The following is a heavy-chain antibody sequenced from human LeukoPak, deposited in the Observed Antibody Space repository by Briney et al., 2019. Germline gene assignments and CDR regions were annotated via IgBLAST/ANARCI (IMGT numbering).Heavy chain of an antibody. Sequence: GGSLRLSCAASGFTFSNSAMSWDRQAPGKGLEWVSTLSGSGITTYYADSVKGRFTISRDNSKNTLYLQMNSLRAEDTAVYYCAKGIYSSGWSYFDYWGHGTLVTVSS. J-gene: IGHJ4*01. V-gene: IGHV3-23*01. CDR1: GFTFSNSA. CDR3: AKGIYSSGWSYFDY. D-gene: IGHD6-19*01. CDR2: LSGSGITT.